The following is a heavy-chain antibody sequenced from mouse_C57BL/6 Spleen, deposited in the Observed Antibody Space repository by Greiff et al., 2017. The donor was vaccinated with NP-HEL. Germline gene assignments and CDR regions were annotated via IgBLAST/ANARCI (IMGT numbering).Heavy chain of an antibody. V-gene: IGHV3-6*01. J-gene: IGHJ2*01. Sequence: DVKLQESGPGLVKPSQSLSLTCSVTGYSITSGYYWNWIRQFPGNKLEWMGYISYDGSNNYNPSLKNRISITRDTSKNQFFLKLNSVTTEDTATYYCAREEYYSNFDYWGQGTTLTVSS. CDR2: ISYDGSN. CDR3: AREEYYSNFDY. D-gene: IGHD2-12*01. CDR1: GYSITSGYY.